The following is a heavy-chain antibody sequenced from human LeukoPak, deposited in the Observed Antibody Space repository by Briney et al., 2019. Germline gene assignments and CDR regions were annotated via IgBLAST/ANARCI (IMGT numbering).Heavy chain of an antibody. CDR1: GGSISSGGYS. CDR2: IYHSGST. CDR3: ARQPRGAMVRGVIRRGAFDI. Sequence: PSETLSLTCAVSGGSISSGGYSWSWIRQPPGKGLEWIGYIYHSGSTYYNPSLKSRVIISVDRSKNQFSLRMTSVTAADTAVYYCARQPRGAMVRGVIRRGAFDIWGQGTMVTVSS. J-gene: IGHJ3*02. V-gene: IGHV4-30-2*01. D-gene: IGHD3-10*01.